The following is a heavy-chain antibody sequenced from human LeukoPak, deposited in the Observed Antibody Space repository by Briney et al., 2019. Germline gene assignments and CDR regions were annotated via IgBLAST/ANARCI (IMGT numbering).Heavy chain of an antibody. CDR1: GFTFSSYA. J-gene: IGHJ1*01. V-gene: IGHV3-30-3*01. D-gene: IGHD2-2*01. CDR2: ISYDGSNK. Sequence: GGSLRLSCAASGFTFSSYAMHWVRQAPGKGLEWVAVISYDGSNKYYADSVKGRFTISRDNSKNTLYLQMNSLRAEDTAVYYCARSGRAYCSSTSCYAREYFQHWGQGTLVTVSS. CDR3: ARSGRAYCSSTSCYAREYFQH.